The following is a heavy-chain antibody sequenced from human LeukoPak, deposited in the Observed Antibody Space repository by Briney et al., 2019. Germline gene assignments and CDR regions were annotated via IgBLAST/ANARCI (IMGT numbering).Heavy chain of an antibody. D-gene: IGHD2-15*01. CDR3: ARHRCSGGSCYPMNWFDP. CDR1: GGSTSSSSYY. V-gene: IGHV4-39*01. Sequence: SETLSLTCTVSGGSTSSSSYYWGWIRQPPGKGLEWIGEINHSGSTNYNPSLKSRVTISVDTSKNQFSLKLSSVTAADTAVYYCARHRCSGGSCYPMNWFDPWGQGTLVTVSS. J-gene: IGHJ5*02. CDR2: INHSGST.